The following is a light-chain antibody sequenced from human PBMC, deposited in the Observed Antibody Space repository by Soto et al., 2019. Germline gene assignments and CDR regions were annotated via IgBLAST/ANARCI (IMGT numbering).Light chain of an antibody. CDR3: RSYAVSHDVV. V-gene: IGLV2-8*01. Sequence: QSVLAQPPSTSGSPGQSVTISCTGTSGEVGGYNYVSWYEQYPGNAPRLMIYEVNKRPSGVPDRFSGSMSDNTASLTVSGLQAADEGDHECRSYAVSHDVVFGGGTKVTVL. CDR2: EVN. CDR1: SGEVGGYNY. J-gene: IGLJ1*01.